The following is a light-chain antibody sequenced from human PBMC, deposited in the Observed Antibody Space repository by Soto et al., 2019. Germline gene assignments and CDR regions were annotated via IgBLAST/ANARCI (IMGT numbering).Light chain of an antibody. CDR1: QTISNF. J-gene: IGKJ2*01. CDR2: SAS. Sequence: DIQMTQSPSSLSASVGDRVTITCRASQTISNFLNWYQKKPGKVPTLLIYSASSLQRGVPANFSGSGSGADFTLTISHVRPEDLATYYCQQTYSAPHTFGQGTKVDI. V-gene: IGKV1-39*01. CDR3: QQTYSAPHT.